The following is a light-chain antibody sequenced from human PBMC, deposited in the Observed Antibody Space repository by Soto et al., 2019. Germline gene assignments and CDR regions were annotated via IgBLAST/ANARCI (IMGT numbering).Light chain of an antibody. CDR3: SSYTRSSTRV. Sequence: QSALTQPASVSGSPGQSITISCTGTSSDVGGYNYVSWYQQHPGKAPKHMIYEVSNRPSGVSNRFSGSKSGNTASLTISGLQAEDEADYYCSSYTRSSTRVFGGGTQLTVL. CDR1: SSDVGGYNY. J-gene: IGLJ3*02. CDR2: EVS. V-gene: IGLV2-14*01.